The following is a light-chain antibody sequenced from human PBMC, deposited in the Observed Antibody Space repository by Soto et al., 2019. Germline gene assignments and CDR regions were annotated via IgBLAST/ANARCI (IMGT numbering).Light chain of an antibody. CDR3: SSYAGSNNLV. V-gene: IGLV2-8*01. CDR2: EVY. CDR1: SCNVCGYYY. Sequence: QSVLTRPPSGSGSLGQSIIIFCTRTSCNVCGYYYVSWYTHHRGKDPKLMIYEVYKRPSGVPDRFTGSKSGNTASLTVSWLHAEDEADYHFSSYAGSNNLVFGGGTKPTAL. J-gene: IGLJ2*01.